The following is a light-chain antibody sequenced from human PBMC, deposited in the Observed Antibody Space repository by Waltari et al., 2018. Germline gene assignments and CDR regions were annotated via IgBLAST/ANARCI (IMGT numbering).Light chain of an antibody. Sequence: QSALTQPASVSGSPGQSITISCSGTGSDVGSYNLVSWYQQHPGKAPKLLIYEVNMRPSGVSDRFSGSKSVVTASLTISGLQAEDEAVYCCCSFATNSIVIFGGGTKLTVL. J-gene: IGLJ2*01. CDR1: GSDVGSYNL. CDR3: CSFATNSIVI. V-gene: IGLV2-23*02. CDR2: EVN.